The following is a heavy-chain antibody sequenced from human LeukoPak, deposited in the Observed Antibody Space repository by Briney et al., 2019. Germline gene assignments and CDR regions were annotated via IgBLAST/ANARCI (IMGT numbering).Heavy chain of an antibody. V-gene: IGHV4-4*02. Sequence: SSETLSLTCAVSDGSISSTNWWSWVRQAPGKGLEWIGEIYHSESTNYNPSLKSRVTISVDKSKNQFSLKLSSVTAADTAVYYCARDRREHYYYYYMDVWGQGTTVTVSS. CDR2: IYHSEST. CDR3: ARDRREHYYYYYMDV. D-gene: IGHD5-24*01. J-gene: IGHJ6*03. CDR1: DGSISSTNW.